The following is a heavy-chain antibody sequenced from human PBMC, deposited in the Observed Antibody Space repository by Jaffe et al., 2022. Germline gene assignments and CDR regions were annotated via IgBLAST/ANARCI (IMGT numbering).Heavy chain of an antibody. J-gene: IGHJ3*02. D-gene: IGHD3-22*01. Sequence: QVQLQESGPGLVKPSETLSLTCTVSGGSISSYYWSWIRQPPGKGLEWIGYIYYSGSTNYNPSLKSRVTISVDTSKNQFSLKLSSVTAADTAVYYCARAPPNYYDSSGHDAFDIWGQGTMVTVSS. CDR1: GGSISSYY. CDR2: IYYSGST. CDR3: ARAPPNYYDSSGHDAFDI. V-gene: IGHV4-59*01.